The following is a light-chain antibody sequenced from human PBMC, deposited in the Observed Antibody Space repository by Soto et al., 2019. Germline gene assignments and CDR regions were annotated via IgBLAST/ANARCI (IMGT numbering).Light chain of an antibody. J-gene: IGKJ1*01. CDR1: QSIGFW. Sequence: DIQMTQSPSTLSASVGDRVTITCRASQSIGFWLAWYQQKPGKAPKFLIFDASTVEGGVPSRFSGSGSGTEFTLTISSLQSDDYATYYCQQYKGYPWTFGQGTKVDIK. CDR2: DAS. CDR3: QQYKGYPWT. V-gene: IGKV1-5*01.